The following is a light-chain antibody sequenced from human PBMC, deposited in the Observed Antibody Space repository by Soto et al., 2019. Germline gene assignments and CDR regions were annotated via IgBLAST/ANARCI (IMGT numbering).Light chain of an antibody. V-gene: IGKV1-33*01. J-gene: IGKJ5*01. CDR1: QDISNY. Sequence: DIQMTQSPSSVSASVVDTVTINCQASQDISNYLNWYQQKLGKAPKLLIYDASNLETGVPSRFSGSGSGTDFTFTISSLQPEDIATYYCQQYSHLITFGQGTRLEIK. CDR2: DAS. CDR3: QQYSHLIT.